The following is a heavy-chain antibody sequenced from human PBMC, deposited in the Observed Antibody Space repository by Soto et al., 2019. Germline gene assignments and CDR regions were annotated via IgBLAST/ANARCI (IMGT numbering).Heavy chain of an antibody. Sequence: SETLSLTCAVYGGSFSGYYWSWIRQPPGKGLEWIGEINHSGSTNYNPSLKSRVTISVDTSKNQFSLKLSSVTAADTAVYYCVRGFGGEANAFDIWGQGTMVTVSS. V-gene: IGHV4-34*01. CDR1: GGSFSGYY. CDR2: INHSGST. CDR3: VRGFGGEANAFDI. D-gene: IGHD2-15*01. J-gene: IGHJ3*02.